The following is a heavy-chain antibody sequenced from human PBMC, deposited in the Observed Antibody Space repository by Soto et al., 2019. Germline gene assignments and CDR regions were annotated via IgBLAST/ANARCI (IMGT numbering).Heavy chain of an antibody. CDR3: ARLSGTLGPRIDP. Sequence: QLQLQESGPGLVKPSETLSLTCAVSGGSISITSYYWGWIRQPPGKGLEWIGSIYYSGSTYYNPSLKSRVTISVDTSKNQCSLKVYFVAAADTAVYYCARLSGTLGPRIDPWGQGTLVTVSS. V-gene: IGHV4-39*01. J-gene: IGHJ5*02. CDR2: IYYSGST. D-gene: IGHD3-16*01. CDR1: GGSISITSYY.